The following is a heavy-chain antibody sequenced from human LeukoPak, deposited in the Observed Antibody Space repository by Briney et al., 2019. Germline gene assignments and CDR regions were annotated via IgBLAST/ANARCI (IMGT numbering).Heavy chain of an antibody. Sequence: ASVKVSCKASGYTFTSYDINWVRQATGQGLEWMGWMNPNSGNTGYAQKFQGRVTITADNSTSTAYMELSSLRSEDTAVYYCARDVSYYGSGSQYNWFDPWGQGTLVTVSS. V-gene: IGHV1-8*03. D-gene: IGHD3-10*01. CDR3: ARDVSYYGSGSQYNWFDP. J-gene: IGHJ5*02. CDR2: MNPNSGNT. CDR1: GYTFTSYD.